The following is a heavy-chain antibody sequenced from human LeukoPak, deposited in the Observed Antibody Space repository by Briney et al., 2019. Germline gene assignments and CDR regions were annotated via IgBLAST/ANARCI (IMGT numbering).Heavy chain of an antibody. J-gene: IGHJ4*02. D-gene: IGHD2-15*01. Sequence: GGSLRLSCAASGFTFSSNWMSWVRQAPGKGLEWVANIRQDGSDKYYMDPVKGRFTISRDNAKNSLSLQMNSLRVEDTAVYYCARDRDCGDGGCYPHFDYWGQGVRVTVSS. CDR3: ARDRDCGDGGCYPHFDY. CDR2: IRQDGSDK. V-gene: IGHV3-7*01. CDR1: GFTFSSNW.